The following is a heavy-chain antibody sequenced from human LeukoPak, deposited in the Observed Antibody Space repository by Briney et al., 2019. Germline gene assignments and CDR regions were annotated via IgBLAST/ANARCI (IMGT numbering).Heavy chain of an antibody. Sequence: PGGSLRLSCAASGFTFSSFVLSWVRQAPGKGLEWVSGLSASGATTYYADSVKGRFTISRDNSKNTLYLQMNSLRAEDTAIYYCVKDRRPFPVGATDHWGQGTLVTVSS. D-gene: IGHD1-26*01. CDR2: LSASGATT. J-gene: IGHJ4*02. CDR3: VKDRRPFPVGATDH. CDR1: GFTFSSFV. V-gene: IGHV3-23*01.